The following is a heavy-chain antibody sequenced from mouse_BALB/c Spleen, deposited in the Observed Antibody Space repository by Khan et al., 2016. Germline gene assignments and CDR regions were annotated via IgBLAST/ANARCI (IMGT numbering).Heavy chain of an antibody. CDR2: TNPTNGRT. V-gene: IGHV1S81*02. Sequence: QVQLQQPGAELVKAGASVKMSCKASGYTFTRYWMHWVKQRLGQGPEWFAETNPTNGRTYYNETFKSKATLTVDKSSSTAYMLLSGPTFEDSAVEYCARNNKIVATYFDFWGQGTTLTVSS. D-gene: IGHD1-1*01. CDR1: GYTFTRYW. CDR3: ARNNKIVATYFDF. J-gene: IGHJ2*01.